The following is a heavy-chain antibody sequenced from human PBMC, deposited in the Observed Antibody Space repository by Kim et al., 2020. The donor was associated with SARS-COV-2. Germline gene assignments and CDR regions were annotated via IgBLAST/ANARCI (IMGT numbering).Heavy chain of an antibody. V-gene: IGHV3-30*02. CDR3: AKSGYSSGWYTTRY. Sequence: ADSVKGRFTISRDNSKNTLYLQMNSLRAEDTAVYYCAKSGYSSGWYTTRYWGQGTLVTVSS. J-gene: IGHJ4*02. D-gene: IGHD6-19*01.